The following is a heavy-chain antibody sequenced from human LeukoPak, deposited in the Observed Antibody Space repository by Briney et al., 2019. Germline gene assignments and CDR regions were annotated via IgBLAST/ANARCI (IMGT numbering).Heavy chain of an antibody. CDR1: GFSFSSYA. J-gene: IGHJ5*02. Sequence: PGGSLRLSCATSGFSFSSYAMSWVRQAPGKGLEWVSAMSSSDDGRYYAASVRGRFTISRDTSRSTLYLQMNSLRAEDAAVYYCAKDPYSSGPYNWFDPWGQGTLVTVSS. CDR3: AKDPYSSGPYNWFDP. CDR2: MSSSDDGR. V-gene: IGHV3-23*01. D-gene: IGHD6-19*01.